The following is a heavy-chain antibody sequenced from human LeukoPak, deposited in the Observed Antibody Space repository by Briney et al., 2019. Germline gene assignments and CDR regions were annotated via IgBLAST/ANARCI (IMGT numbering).Heavy chain of an antibody. J-gene: IGHJ3*02. CDR2: INPNSGGT. CDR1: GYTFTGYY. CDR3: ARGYSSGGTCYPAVASDI. V-gene: IGHV1-2*02. D-gene: IGHD2-15*01. Sequence: ASVKVSCKASGYTFTGYYMHWVRQAPGQGLEWMGLINPNSGGTNYAQKFQGRVTMTRDTPISTAYTELSRLISDDTAGVYCARGYSSGGTCYPAVASDIWGQGTMVTVSS.